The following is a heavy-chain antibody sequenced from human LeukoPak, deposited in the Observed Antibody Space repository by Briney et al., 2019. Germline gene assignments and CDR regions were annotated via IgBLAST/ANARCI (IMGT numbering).Heavy chain of an antibody. CDR2: ITPSSSDR. J-gene: IGHJ4*02. Sequence: GGSLRLSCAASGFTFSSYSMNWVRQAPGEWREWVALITPSSSDRYYAESVQGRFTISRDNAKSSLYLQMTSLRAEDTAVYYCARPYYSDRSAVFGYWGQGNLVTVSS. CDR3: ARPYYSDRSAVFGY. V-gene: IGHV3-21*01. CDR1: GFTFSSYS. D-gene: IGHD3-22*01.